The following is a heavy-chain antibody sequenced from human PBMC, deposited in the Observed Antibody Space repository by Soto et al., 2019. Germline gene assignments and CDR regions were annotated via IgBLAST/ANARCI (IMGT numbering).Heavy chain of an antibody. CDR2: IKSKTDGGTT. D-gene: IGHD3-10*01. Sequence: SLRLSCAASGFTFSNAWMSWVRQAPGKGLEWVGRIKSKTDGGTTDYAAPVKGRFTISRDDSKNTLYLQMNSLKTEDTAVYYCTITYYYGSGSNYGMDVWGQGTTVTVSS. CDR3: TITYYYGSGSNYGMDV. J-gene: IGHJ6*02. CDR1: GFTFSNAW. V-gene: IGHV3-15*01.